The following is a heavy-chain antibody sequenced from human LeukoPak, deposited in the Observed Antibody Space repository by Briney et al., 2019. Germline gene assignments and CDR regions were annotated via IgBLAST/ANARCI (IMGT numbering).Heavy chain of an antibody. J-gene: IGHJ4*02. CDR2: IYSGGST. V-gene: IGHV3-66*01. CDR3: ARDWGGRSAVAGTFDY. D-gene: IGHD6-19*01. Sequence: GGSLRLSCAASGFTFSNYAMSWVRQAPGKGLEWVSVIYSGGSTYYADSVKGRFTISRDNSKNTLYLQMNSLRAEDTAVYYCARDWGGRSAVAGTFDYWGQGTLVTVSS. CDR1: GFTFSNYA.